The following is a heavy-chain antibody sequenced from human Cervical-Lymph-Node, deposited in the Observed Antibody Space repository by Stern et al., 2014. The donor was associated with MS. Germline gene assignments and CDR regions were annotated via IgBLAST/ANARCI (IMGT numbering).Heavy chain of an antibody. CDR2: LGLDDDE. J-gene: IGHJ4*02. D-gene: IGHD3-9*01. V-gene: IGHV2-70*01. CDR3: ARIPYYDVLTGYGFFDD. CDR1: GFSLSTSGVS. Sequence: QVPLRESGPALVQPTQTLTLTCTFSGFSLSTSGVSVSWLRQPPGKALEWLALLGLDDDEYYSSSLETRLTISKDTSKNEVVLTMTNMDPVDTATYYCARIPYYDVLTGYGFFDDWGQGTLVTVSS.